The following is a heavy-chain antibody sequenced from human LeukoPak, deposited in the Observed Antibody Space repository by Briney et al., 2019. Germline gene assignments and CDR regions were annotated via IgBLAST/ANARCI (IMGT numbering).Heavy chain of an antibody. J-gene: IGHJ4*02. CDR2: ISGSGGST. CDR3: ADTPGYCSGGSCARAIDY. Sequence: PGGSLRLSCAASGFTFSSYAMSWVRQAPGKGLEWVSDISGSGGSTYYADSVKGRFTISRDNSKNTLYLQMNSLRAEDTAVYYCADTPGYCSGGSCARAIDYWGQGTLVTVSS. CDR1: GFTFSSYA. V-gene: IGHV3-23*01. D-gene: IGHD2-15*01.